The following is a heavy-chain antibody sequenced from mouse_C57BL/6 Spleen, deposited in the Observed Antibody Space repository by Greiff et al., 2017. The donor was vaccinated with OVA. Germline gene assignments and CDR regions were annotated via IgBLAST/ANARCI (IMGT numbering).Heavy chain of an antibody. CDR3: ARDLYYYGSHFDY. Sequence: DVQLQESGPGLVKPSQSLSLTCSVTGYSITSGYYWNWIRQFPGNKLEWMGYISYDGSNNYNPSLKNRISITRDTSKNQFFLKLNSVTTEDTATYYCARDLYYYGSHFDYWGQGTTLTVSS. CDR2: ISYDGSN. V-gene: IGHV3-6*01. J-gene: IGHJ2*01. CDR1: GYSITSGYY. D-gene: IGHD1-1*01.